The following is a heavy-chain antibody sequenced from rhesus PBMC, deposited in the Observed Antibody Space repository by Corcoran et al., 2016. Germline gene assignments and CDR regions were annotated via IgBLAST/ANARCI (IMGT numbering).Heavy chain of an antibody. CDR2: INVKSDTT. V-gene: IGHV4-80*01. CDR3: VTQNSLDV. Sequence: QVQLQESGPGLVKPSETLSFTCAVSGGSFSSYWWSWIRQTPGKGREVIGEINVKSDTTNYKPSHKSRVTISKDATKNQFSLRLSSVTAADTAVYYCVTQNSLDVWGRGVLVTVSS. CDR1: GGSFSSYW. D-gene: IGHD2-15*01. J-gene: IGHJ5-2*02.